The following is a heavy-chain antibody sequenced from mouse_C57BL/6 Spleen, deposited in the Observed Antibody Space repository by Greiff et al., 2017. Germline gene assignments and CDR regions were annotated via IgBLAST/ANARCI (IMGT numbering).Heavy chain of an antibody. CDR2: IYPGGGYT. CDR3: ARNNRYYFDY. D-gene: IGHD1-3*01. CDR1: GYTFTNYW. Sequence: QVQLKESGAELVRPGTSVKMSCKASGYTFTNYWIGWAKQRPGHGLEWIGDIYPGGGYTNYNEKFKGKATLTADKSSSTAYMQFSSLTSEVSAIYYCARNNRYYFDYWVQGTTLPVSS. J-gene: IGHJ2*01. V-gene: IGHV1-63*01.